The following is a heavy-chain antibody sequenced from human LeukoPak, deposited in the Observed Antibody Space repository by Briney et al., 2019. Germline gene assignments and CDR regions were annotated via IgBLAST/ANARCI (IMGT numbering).Heavy chain of an antibody. CDR3: ARDIMSYYYYMDV. CDR1: GYTFTSYD. V-gene: IGHV1-8*01. CDR2: MNPNSGNT. Sequence: ASVKVSCKASGYTFTSYDINWVRQATGQGLEWMGWMNPNSGNTGYAQKLQGRVTMTTDTSTSTAYMELRSLRSDDTAVYYCARDIMSYYYYMDVWGKGTTVTVSS. J-gene: IGHJ6*03.